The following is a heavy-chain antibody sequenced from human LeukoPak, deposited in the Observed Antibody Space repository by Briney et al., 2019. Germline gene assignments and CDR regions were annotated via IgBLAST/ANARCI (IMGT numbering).Heavy chain of an antibody. D-gene: IGHD3-22*01. CDR2: ISAYNGNT. CDR1: GYTFTSYG. CDR3: ARDDYYDSSGYPTGGY. J-gene: IGHJ4*02. Sequence: ASVKVSCKASGYTFTSYGISWVRQAPGQGLEWMGWISAYNGNTNYAQKLQGRVTMTTDTSTSTAYMELRSLRSDDTAVYYCARDDYYDSSGYPTGGYWGQGTLVTVSS. V-gene: IGHV1-18*01.